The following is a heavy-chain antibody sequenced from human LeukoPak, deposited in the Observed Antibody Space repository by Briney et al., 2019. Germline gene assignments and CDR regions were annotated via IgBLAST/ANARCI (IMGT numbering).Heavy chain of an antibody. CDR2: ISYDGSNK. D-gene: IGHD2-2*01. V-gene: IGHV3-30*18. J-gene: IGHJ6*03. CDR3: AKEDIVVVPAAIGYYYYYYYMDV. CDR1: GFTFSSYG. Sequence: PGGSLRLSCAASGFTFSSYGMHWVRQAPGKGLEWVAVISYDGSNKYYADSVKGRFTISRDNSKNTLYLQMNSLRAEDTAVYYCAKEDIVVVPAAIGYYYYYYYMDVWGKGTTVTVSS.